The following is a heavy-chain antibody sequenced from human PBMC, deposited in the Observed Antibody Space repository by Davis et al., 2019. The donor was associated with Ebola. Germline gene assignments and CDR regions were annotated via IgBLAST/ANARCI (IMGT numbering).Heavy chain of an antibody. D-gene: IGHD1-26*01. J-gene: IGHJ4*02. CDR1: GFTFSSYS. V-gene: IGHV3-21*01. Sequence: GGSLRLSCAASGFTFSSYSMNWXXXXXXXXXXXLSSISSSSSYIYYADSVKGRFTISRDNAKNSLYLQMNSLRAEDTAVYYCASRTYSGSSPPVWGQGTLVTVSS. CDR2: ISSSSSYI. CDR3: ASRTYSGSSPPV.